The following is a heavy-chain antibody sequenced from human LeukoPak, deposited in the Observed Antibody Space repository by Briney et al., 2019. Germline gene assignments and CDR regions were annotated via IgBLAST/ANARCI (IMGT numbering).Heavy chain of an antibody. Sequence: GGSLRLSCAASGFTFRTYWMHWVRQVPGKGLVWVSCINEDGSITNYADSVTGRFRISRDNAENTLYLQMNSLRAEDTAVYYCGRDLGGRSGLWGQGTLVTVSS. CDR3: GRDLGGRSGL. D-gene: IGHD1-26*01. J-gene: IGHJ4*02. CDR1: GFTFRTYW. CDR2: INEDGSIT. V-gene: IGHV3-74*01.